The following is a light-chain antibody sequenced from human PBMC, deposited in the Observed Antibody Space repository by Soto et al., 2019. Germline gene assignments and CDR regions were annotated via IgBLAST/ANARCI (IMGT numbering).Light chain of an antibody. CDR1: QSVSSN. CDR2: GAS. Sequence: EIVMTQSPATLSASPGERAALTCRASQSVSSNFAWYQQRPGQAPRLLIYGASTRATGIPARLSGSGSATEFTLTISSLQSEDFAVYYCQQYNNWPYTFGQGTKLEIK. V-gene: IGKV3-15*01. CDR3: QQYNNWPYT. J-gene: IGKJ2*01.